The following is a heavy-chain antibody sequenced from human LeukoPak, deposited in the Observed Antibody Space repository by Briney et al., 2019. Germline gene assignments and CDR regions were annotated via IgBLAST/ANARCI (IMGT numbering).Heavy chain of an antibody. Sequence: GGSLRLSCAASGFTFSSYAMHWVRQAPGKGLEWVAVISYDGSNKYYADSVKGRFTISRDNSKNTLYLQMNSLRAEDTAVYYCARVVVPTKSYYYFGMDVWGQGTTVTVSS. V-gene: IGHV3-30-3*01. CDR1: GFTFSSYA. CDR2: ISYDGSNK. J-gene: IGHJ6*02. CDR3: ARVVVPTKSYYYFGMDV. D-gene: IGHD3-22*01.